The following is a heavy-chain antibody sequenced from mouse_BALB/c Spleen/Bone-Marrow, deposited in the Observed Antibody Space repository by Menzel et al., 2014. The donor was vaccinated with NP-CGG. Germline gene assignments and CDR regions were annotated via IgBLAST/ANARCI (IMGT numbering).Heavy chain of an antibody. CDR3: TRRAAYYFDY. V-gene: IGHV1-4*01. D-gene: IGHD3-3*01. Sequence: QVQLQQSGAELARPGASVWMSRKASGYTFTSYPMNWVKQGPGQGLEWIGYINPSSGYTNYNQKFKDKATLTADKSSSTAYMQLSSLTSEDSAVYYCTRRAAYYFDYWGQGTTLTVSS. CDR1: GYTFTSYP. J-gene: IGHJ2*01. CDR2: INPSSGYT.